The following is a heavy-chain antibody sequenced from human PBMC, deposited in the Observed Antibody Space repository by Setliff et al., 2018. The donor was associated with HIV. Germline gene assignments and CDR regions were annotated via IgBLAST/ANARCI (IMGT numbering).Heavy chain of an antibody. J-gene: IGHJ4*02. D-gene: IGHD3-3*01. V-gene: IGHV4-31*03. CDR3: MRGRSITIFGVAYFDF. CDR1: GGSISSGRSY. CDR2: IYYIGRT. Sequence: SETLSLTCTVSGGSISSGRSYCNWIRQHPGKGLEFIGYIYYIGRTFYNPSLKSGVTKSVDTSNNQFSLKVTSVTAADTAVYYCMRGRSITIFGVAYFDFWGQGTQVTVSS.